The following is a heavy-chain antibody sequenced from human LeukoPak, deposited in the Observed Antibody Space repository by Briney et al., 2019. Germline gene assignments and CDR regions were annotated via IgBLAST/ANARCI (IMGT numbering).Heavy chain of an antibody. CDR3: AREDKLDYSYYFMAV. CDR1: GGSISSGGYY. CDR2: IYHSGST. V-gene: IGHV4-30-2*01. Sequence: SQTLSLTCTVSGGSISSGGYYWSWLRQPPGKGLEWIGYIYHSGSTYYNPSRKSRVTISVDRSKNQFSLKLSSVTAADTAVYYCAREDKLDYSYYFMAVWGKRTTVTVSS. D-gene: IGHD2-15*01. J-gene: IGHJ6*03.